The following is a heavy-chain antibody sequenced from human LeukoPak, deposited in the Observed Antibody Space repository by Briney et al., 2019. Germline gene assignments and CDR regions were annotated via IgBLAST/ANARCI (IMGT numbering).Heavy chain of an antibody. Sequence: GGSLRLSCSASGFTFSSYSMSWVRQAPGKGLEWVSSINSGGSTFYADSVKGRFTISRDNSQNTLYLQMNSLTAEDTAVYYCAKRAAGYYFDHWGQGTLVTVSS. CDR2: INSGGST. J-gene: IGHJ4*02. CDR1: GFTFSSYS. D-gene: IGHD6-13*01. CDR3: AKRAAGYYFDH. V-gene: IGHV3-23*01.